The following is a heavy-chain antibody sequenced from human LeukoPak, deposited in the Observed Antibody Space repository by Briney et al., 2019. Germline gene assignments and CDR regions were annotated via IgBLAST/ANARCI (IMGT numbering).Heavy chain of an antibody. CDR3: AKALSGMSTFDI. Sequence: GGSLRLSCVASGFTFSSYAMSWVRQAPGKGLEWVSAITGSGNRTYYADSVKGRFTVSRDISKNTLYLEMNSLRAEDTAVYYCAKALSGMSTFDIWGQGTMVTVSS. V-gene: IGHV3-23*01. CDR1: GFTFSSYA. J-gene: IGHJ3*02. D-gene: IGHD3-10*01. CDR2: ITGSGNRT.